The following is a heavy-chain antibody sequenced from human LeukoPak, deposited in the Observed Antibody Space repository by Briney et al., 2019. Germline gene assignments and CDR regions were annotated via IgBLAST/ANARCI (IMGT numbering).Heavy chain of an antibody. CDR1: GFTFSSYG. V-gene: IGHV3-7*01. Sequence: GGSLRLSCAASGFTFSSYGMSWVRQAPGKGLEWVANIKQDGSKKYYVDSVKGRFTISRDNAKNSLYLQMNSLRAEDTAVYYCARVRVLRYFDWLDYFDYWGQGTLVTVSS. J-gene: IGHJ4*02. CDR2: IKQDGSKK. D-gene: IGHD3-9*01. CDR3: ARVRVLRYFDWLDYFDY.